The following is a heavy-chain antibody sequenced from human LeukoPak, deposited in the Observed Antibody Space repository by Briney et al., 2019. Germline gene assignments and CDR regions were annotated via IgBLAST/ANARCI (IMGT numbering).Heavy chain of an antibody. V-gene: IGHV3-48*03. CDR2: ISGSGSTI. J-gene: IGHJ4*02. CDR3: ARLDASGLDY. CDR1: GFTFRNYA. D-gene: IGHD6-19*01. Sequence: GGSLRLSCAASGFTFRNYAMRWVRQAPGKGLEWVSAISGSGSTIYYADSVKGRFTISRDNAKNSLYLQMNSLRAEDTAVYYCARLDASGLDYWGQGTLVTVSS.